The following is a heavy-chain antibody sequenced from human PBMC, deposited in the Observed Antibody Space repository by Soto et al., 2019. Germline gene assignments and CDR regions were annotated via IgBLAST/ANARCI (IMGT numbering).Heavy chain of an antibody. Sequence: QLQLQESGPGLVKPSETLSLTCTVSGGSNSSSTYYWGWVRQPPGKGLEWIGSIYYGGSTYYNPSLKSRVTISVDASKNQFSLNLSSVTAADTAVYYCAVTVTAGDYWGQGTLVTVSS. CDR1: GGSNSSSTYY. CDR2: IYYGGST. CDR3: AVTVTAGDY. J-gene: IGHJ4*02. V-gene: IGHV4-39*01. D-gene: IGHD4-17*01.